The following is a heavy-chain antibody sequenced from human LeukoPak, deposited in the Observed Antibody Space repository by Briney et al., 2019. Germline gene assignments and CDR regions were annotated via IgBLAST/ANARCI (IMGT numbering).Heavy chain of an antibody. D-gene: IGHD3-22*01. CDR3: ARYYDSTRKINWFDP. V-gene: IGHV4-61*08. Sequence: SETLSLTCTVSGGSISSGGYYWSWIRQHPGKGLEWIGYIYYSGSTYYNPSLKSRVTISVDTSKNQFSLKLSSVTAADTAVYYCARYYDSTRKINWFDPWGQGTLVTVSS. CDR2: IYYSGST. J-gene: IGHJ5*02. CDR1: GGSISSGGYY.